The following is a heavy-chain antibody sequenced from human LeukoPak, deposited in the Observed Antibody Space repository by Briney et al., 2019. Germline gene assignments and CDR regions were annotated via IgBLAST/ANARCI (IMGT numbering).Heavy chain of an antibody. Sequence: SGGSLRLSCTASGFTFSSYAMTWVRQAPGKGLEWVSSISGSGGSTYYADSVKGRFTISRDNSKNTLYVQMNSLRAEDTAVYHCAKALEGYNKDAFDFWGQGTMDTVSS. CDR3: AKALEGYNKDAFDF. V-gene: IGHV3-23*01. CDR2: ISGSGGST. D-gene: IGHD5-24*01. J-gene: IGHJ3*01. CDR1: GFTFSSYA.